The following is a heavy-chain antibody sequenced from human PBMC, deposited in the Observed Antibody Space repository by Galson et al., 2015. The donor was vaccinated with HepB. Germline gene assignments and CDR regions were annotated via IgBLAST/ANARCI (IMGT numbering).Heavy chain of an antibody. Sequence: SLRLSCAASGFTFKNYAMHWVRQAPGKGLEYVSTISSNGGSTYYANSVKGRFTISRDNSKNTLYLQMGSLRAEDMAVYYCERTYYDSTGFSKNWYFDLWGRGTLVTVSS. CDR3: ERTYYDSTGFSKNWYFDL. CDR2: ISSNGGST. D-gene: IGHD3-22*01. J-gene: IGHJ2*01. CDR1: GFTFKNYA. V-gene: IGHV3-64*01.